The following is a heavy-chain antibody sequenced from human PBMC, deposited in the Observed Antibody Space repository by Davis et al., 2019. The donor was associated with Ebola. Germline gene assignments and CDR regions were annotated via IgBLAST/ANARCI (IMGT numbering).Heavy chain of an antibody. Sequence: ASVKVSCKASGYTFIDYYMHWVRQAPGQGLEWMGWINPNSGGTNYAQKFQGRVTMTRDMSISTAYMELSRLRSDDTAVYYCARDRKDFYYFYYGMDVWGQGTTVTVSS. J-gene: IGHJ6*02. CDR1: GYTFIDYY. CDR2: INPNSGGT. CDR3: ARDRKDFYYFYYGMDV. D-gene: IGHD3-3*01. V-gene: IGHV1-2*02.